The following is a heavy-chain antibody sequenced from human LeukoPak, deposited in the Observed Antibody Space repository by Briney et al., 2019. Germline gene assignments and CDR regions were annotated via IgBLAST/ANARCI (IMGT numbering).Heavy chain of an antibody. Sequence: ASVKLSCKASGYTFTGYYMHWGGQAPGQRLECRGWINPNSGGTNYAQKFQGRVTMTRDTSISTAYMELSRLRSDDTAVYYCARTGITGTTFLDYWGQGTLVTVSS. D-gene: IGHD1-7*01. J-gene: IGHJ4*02. CDR2: INPNSGGT. V-gene: IGHV1-2*02. CDR1: GYTFTGYY. CDR3: ARTGITGTTFLDY.